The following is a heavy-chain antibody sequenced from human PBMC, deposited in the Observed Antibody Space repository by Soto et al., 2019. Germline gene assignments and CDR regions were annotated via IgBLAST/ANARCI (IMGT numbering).Heavy chain of an antibody. V-gene: IGHV4-39*01. D-gene: IGHD2-2*01. CDR2: INYSGST. J-gene: IGHJ5*02. CDR3: ARRVIGKSVVPAANGNWCDP. Sequence: ETLSLTCTVSVDSISSSRYYWGCVRQPPGKGLEWIGSINYSGSTYYNPSLKSRVTIFVDTSKNQFSLKLSSVTAADTAVYYCARRVIGKSVVPAANGNWCDPWGQGTPVTVS. CDR1: VDSISSSRYY.